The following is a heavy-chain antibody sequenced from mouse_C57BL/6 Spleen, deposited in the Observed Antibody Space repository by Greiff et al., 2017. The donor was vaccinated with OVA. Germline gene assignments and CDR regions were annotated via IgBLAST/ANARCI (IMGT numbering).Heavy chain of an antibody. CDR2: IDPSDSYT. CDR3: ARREDS. Sequence: QVQLQQPGAELVKPGASVKLSCKASGYTFTSYWMQWVKQRPGQGLEWIGEIDPSDSYTNYNQKFKGKATLTVDTSSSTAYMQLSSLTSEDSAVYYCARREDSWGQGTTLTVSS. J-gene: IGHJ2*01. V-gene: IGHV1-50*01. CDR1: GYTFTSYW.